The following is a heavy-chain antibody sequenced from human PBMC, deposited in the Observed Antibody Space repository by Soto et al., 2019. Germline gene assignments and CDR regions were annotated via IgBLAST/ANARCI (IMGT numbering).Heavy chain of an antibody. D-gene: IGHD2-15*01. CDR1: GYTFTSFG. J-gene: IGHJ3*02. V-gene: IGHV1-18*01. Sequence: QVQLVQSGAEVKKPGASVKVSCKASGYTFTSFGISWVRQAPGQGLEWMGWISAYNGNTNYAENLQGRVTMTTDTSTSTAYRGLSSLRSDDTAVYYCARDHRGGTDAFDIWGQGTMVTVSS. CDR2: ISAYNGNT. CDR3: ARDHRGGTDAFDI.